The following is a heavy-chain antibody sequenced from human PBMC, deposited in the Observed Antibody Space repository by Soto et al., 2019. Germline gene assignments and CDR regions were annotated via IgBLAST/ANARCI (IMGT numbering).Heavy chain of an antibody. J-gene: IGHJ6*02. CDR3: AKSLEYCSGGSCYSPYYYYGMDV. CDR1: GSTFSSYA. Sequence: PGGSLRLSCAASGSTFSSYAMSWVRQAPGKGLEWVSAISGSGGSTYYADSVKGRFTISRDNSKNTLYLQMNSLRAEDTAVYYCAKSLEYCSGGSCYSPYYYYGMDVWGQGTTVTVSS. V-gene: IGHV3-23*01. D-gene: IGHD2-15*01. CDR2: ISGSGGST.